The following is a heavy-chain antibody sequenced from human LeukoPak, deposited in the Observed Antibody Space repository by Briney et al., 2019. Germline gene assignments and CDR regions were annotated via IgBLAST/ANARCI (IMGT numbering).Heavy chain of an antibody. D-gene: IGHD2-2*01. CDR3: GRGKSPAAVDD. V-gene: IGHV3-74*01. Sequence: GSLRLSCAASEFSVGSNYMHWVRQAPGKGLVWVSHINGDGSNVNYADSVKGRFTISRDNAKNTLYLQMNSLRVEDTALYYCGRGKSPAAVDDWGQGTLVTVPS. CDR2: INGDGSNV. CDR1: EFSVGSNY. J-gene: IGHJ4*02.